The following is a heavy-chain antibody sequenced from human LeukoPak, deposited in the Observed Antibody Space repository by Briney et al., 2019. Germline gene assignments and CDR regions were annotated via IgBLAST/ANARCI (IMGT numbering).Heavy chain of an antibody. CDR1: GGSISSHY. J-gene: IGHJ4*02. CDR2: IYYSGGT. CDR3: ARGKDSGSYFFAGGGYYFDY. D-gene: IGHD1-26*01. Sequence: SETLSLTCTVSGGSISSHYWSWIRQPPGKGLEWIGYIYYSGGTNYNPSLKSRVTISVDTSKNQFSLKLSSVTAADTAVYYCARGKDSGSYFFAGGGYYFDYWGQGTLVTVSS. V-gene: IGHV4-59*11.